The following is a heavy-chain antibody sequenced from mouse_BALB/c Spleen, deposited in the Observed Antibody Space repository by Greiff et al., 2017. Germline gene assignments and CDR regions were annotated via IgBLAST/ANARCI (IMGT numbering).Heavy chain of an antibody. J-gene: IGHJ2*01. Sequence: VQLQESGAELVRPGSSVKISCKASGYAFSSYWMNWVKQRPGQGLEWIGQIYPGDGDTNYNGKFKGKATLTADKSSSTAYMQLSSLTSEDSAVYFCAREGTVYFDYWGQGTTLTVSS. V-gene: IGHV1-80*01. CDR2: IYPGDGDT. CDR3: AREGTVYFDY. D-gene: IGHD3-3*01. CDR1: GYAFSSYW.